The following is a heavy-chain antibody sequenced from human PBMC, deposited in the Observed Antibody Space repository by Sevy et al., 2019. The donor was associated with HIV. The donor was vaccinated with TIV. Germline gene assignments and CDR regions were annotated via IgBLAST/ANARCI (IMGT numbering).Heavy chain of an antibody. V-gene: IGHV3-23*01. Sequence: GGSVRLSCAASGFTFSSYAMSWVRQAPGKGLEWVSAISGSGGSTYYADSVKGRFTISRDNSKNTLYLQMNSLRAEDTAVYYCAKDRTYYYGSGSYRVYWGQGTLVTVSS. CDR3: AKDRTYYYGSGSYRVY. J-gene: IGHJ4*02. CDR1: GFTFSSYA. CDR2: ISGSGGST. D-gene: IGHD3-10*01.